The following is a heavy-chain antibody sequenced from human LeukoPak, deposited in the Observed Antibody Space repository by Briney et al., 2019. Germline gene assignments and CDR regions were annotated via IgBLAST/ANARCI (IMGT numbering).Heavy chain of an antibody. J-gene: IGHJ3*02. V-gene: IGHV3-33*06. CDR1: GFSFSSYG. Sequence: PGGSLSLSCAVSGFSFSSYGMHWVRQAPGKGLEWVAVIWYDGSTKYYAASVEGRLPTSRHNSKNPLCLHMSSLRAEDRAVYYCAKASGYCSRTGGFADAFDIWGQGAMFTVSS. CDR3: AKASGYCSRTGGFADAFDI. D-gene: IGHD2-2*01. CDR2: IWYDGSTK.